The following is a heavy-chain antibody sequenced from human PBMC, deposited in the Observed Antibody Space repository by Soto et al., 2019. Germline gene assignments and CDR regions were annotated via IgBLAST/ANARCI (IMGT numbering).Heavy chain of an antibody. V-gene: IGHV4-4*07. CDR2: IYTSGST. CDR3: ARELAAAPTIDWFDP. D-gene: IGHD6-13*01. CDR1: GGSISSYY. Sequence: SLTCTVSGGSISSYYWSWIRQPAGKGLEWIGRIYTSGSTNYNPSLKSRVTMSVDTSKNQFSLKLSSVTAADTAVYYCARELAAAPTIDWFDPWGQGTLVTVSS. J-gene: IGHJ5*02.